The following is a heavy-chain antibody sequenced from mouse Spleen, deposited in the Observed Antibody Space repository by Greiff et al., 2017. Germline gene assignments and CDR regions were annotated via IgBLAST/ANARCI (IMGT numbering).Heavy chain of an antibody. CDR2: ISSGSSTI. CDR3: ARLANYYGSSLDY. CDR1: GFTFSSCG. Sequence: EVKLVESGGGLVQPGGSRKLSCAASGFTFSSCGMHWVRQAPEKGLEWVAYISSGSSTIYYADTVKGRFTISRDNPKNTLFLQMTSLRSEDTAMYYCARLANYYGSSLDYWGQGTTLTVSS. V-gene: IGHV5-17*02. D-gene: IGHD1-1*01. J-gene: IGHJ2*01.